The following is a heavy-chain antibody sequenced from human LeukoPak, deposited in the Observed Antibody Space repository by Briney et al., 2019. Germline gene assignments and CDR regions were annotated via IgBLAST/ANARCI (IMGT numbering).Heavy chain of an antibody. J-gene: IGHJ3*02. V-gene: IGHV4-30-2*01. CDR1: GGSISSGGYS. CDR3: ARDASHSGYCSGGSCSDAFDI. CDR2: IYHSGST. Sequence: SQTLSLTCAVSGGSISSGGYSWSWIRQPPGKGLEWIGYIYHSGSTYYNPSLKSRVTISVDRSKNQFSLKLSSVTAADTAVYYCARDASHSGYCSGGSCSDAFDIWGQGTMVTVSS. D-gene: IGHD2-15*01.